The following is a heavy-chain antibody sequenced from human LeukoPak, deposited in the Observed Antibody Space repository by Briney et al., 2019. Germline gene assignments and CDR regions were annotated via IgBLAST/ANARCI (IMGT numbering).Heavy chain of an antibody. V-gene: IGHV3-7*01. CDR2: IKQDGSEK. Sequence: GGSLRLSCAASGFTFSSYWMSWVRQAPGKGLEWVANIKQDGSEKYYVDSVKGRFTISRDNAKNSLYLQMNSLRAEDTAVYYCARDSRLYYYDSSGYIDYRGQGTLVTVSS. D-gene: IGHD3-22*01. CDR3: ARDSRLYYYDSSGYIDY. J-gene: IGHJ4*02. CDR1: GFTFSSYW.